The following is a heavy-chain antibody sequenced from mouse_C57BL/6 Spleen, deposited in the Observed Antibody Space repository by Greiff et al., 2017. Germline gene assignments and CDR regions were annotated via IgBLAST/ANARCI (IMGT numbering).Heavy chain of an antibody. CDR3: AKDYGSSLWYFDV. J-gene: IGHJ1*03. V-gene: IGHV5-16*01. D-gene: IGHD1-1*01. CDR1: GFTFSDYY. Sequence: EVQVVESEGGLVQPGSSMKLSCTASGFTFSDYYMAWVRQVPEKGLEWVANINYDGSSTYYLDSLKSRFIISRDNAKNILYLQMSSLKSEDTATYYCAKDYGSSLWYFDVWGTGTTVTVSS. CDR2: INYDGSST.